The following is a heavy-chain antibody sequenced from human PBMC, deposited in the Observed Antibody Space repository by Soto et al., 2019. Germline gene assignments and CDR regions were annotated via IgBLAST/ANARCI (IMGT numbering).Heavy chain of an antibody. V-gene: IGHV1-69*08. CDR3: ARDPDYGDSSIYFDY. CDR1: GGTFSSYT. D-gene: IGHD4-17*01. Sequence: QVQLVQSGAEVKKPGSSVKVSCKASGGTFSSYTISWVRQAPGQGLEWMGRIIPILGIANYAQKFQDRVTITADKSTSTAYMELSSLRSEDTAVYYCARDPDYGDSSIYFDYWGQGTLVTVSS. CDR2: IIPILGIA. J-gene: IGHJ4*02.